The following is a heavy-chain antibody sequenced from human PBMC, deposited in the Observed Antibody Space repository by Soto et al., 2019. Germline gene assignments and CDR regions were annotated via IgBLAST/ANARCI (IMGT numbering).Heavy chain of an antibody. Sequence: RLSCAASGFTFSSYAMRWVRQAPGKGLEWVSAISGSGGSTYYSDSVKGRFTISRDNSKNTLYLQMNSLRAEDMAVYYCAKEPTNYDFWSGYRLYYFDYWGQGTLVTVSS. CDR1: GFTFSSYA. CDR3: AKEPTNYDFWSGYRLYYFDY. CDR2: ISGSGGST. J-gene: IGHJ4*02. D-gene: IGHD3-3*01. V-gene: IGHV3-23*01.